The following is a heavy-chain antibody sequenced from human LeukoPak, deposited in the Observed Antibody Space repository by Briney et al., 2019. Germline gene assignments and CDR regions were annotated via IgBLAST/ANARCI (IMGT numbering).Heavy chain of an antibody. J-gene: IGHJ5*01. CDR1: GFSFSIYA. V-gene: IGHV3-23*01. Sequence: GGSLRPSCEASGFSFSIYAMSWVRQAPGKGLEWVSSISGNGGSTYYANSVKGRFTVARDNSKNTVYLEMNSLREDNTALYYCVKGGQRYDFWRFDFWGRGTLVTVSS. CDR3: VKGGQRYDFWRFDF. CDR2: ISGNGGST. D-gene: IGHD3-3*01.